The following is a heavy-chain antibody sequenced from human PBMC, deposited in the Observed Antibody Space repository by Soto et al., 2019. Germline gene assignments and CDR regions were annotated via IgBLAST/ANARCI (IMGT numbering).Heavy chain of an antibody. CDR3: ATDWASSIVGDHPG. J-gene: IGHJ4*02. V-gene: IGHV3-33*08. CDR2: IGFDGNYK. CDR1: GFTFSSYG. D-gene: IGHD1-26*01. Sequence: GGSLRLSCAASGFTFSSYGMHWVRQAPGEGLEWLAVIGFDGNYKYHADSVKGRFTISRDNSKNTMYMQMNILRAEDTAVYYCATDWASSIVGDHPGWGQGTLVTVSS.